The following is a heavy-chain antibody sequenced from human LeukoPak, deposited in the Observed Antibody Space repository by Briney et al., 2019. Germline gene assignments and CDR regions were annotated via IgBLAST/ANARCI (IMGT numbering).Heavy chain of an antibody. Sequence: SVKVSCKASGGTFINYAISWVRQAPGQGLEWMGGIIPMFGPTNYAQRFQGRVTITADEFTSTVYMELSSLTSEDTAVYYCARDRHSGNYYYYGMDVWGQGTTVTVSS. CDR1: GGTFINYA. CDR3: ARDRHSGNYYYYGMDV. V-gene: IGHV1-69*13. D-gene: IGHD3-10*01. CDR2: IIPMFGPT. J-gene: IGHJ6*02.